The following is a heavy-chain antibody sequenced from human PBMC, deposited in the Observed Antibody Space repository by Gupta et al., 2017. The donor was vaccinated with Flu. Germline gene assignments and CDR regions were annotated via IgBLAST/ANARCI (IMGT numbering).Heavy chain of an antibody. CDR2: ISGSGGST. D-gene: IGHD5-18*01. CDR3: AKAGGVDTAMVADYYFDY. J-gene: IGHJ4*02. V-gene: IGHV3-23*01. Sequence: VQLLESGGGLVQPGGSLRLSCAASGFTFSSYAMSWVRQAPGKGLEWVSAISGSGGSTYYADSVKGRFTISRDNSKNTLYLQMNSLRAEDTAVYYCAKAGGVDTAMVADYYFDYWGQGTLVTVSS. CDR1: GFTFSSYA.